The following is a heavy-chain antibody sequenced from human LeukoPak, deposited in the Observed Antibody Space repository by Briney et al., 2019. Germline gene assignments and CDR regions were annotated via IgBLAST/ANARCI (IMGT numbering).Heavy chain of an antibody. CDR1: GDSISSYY. CDR2: LYTNGST. CDR3: ARDGRGLGFYYYYMDV. Sequence: SETLSLTCTVSGDSISSYYWSWIRQAAGKGLEWIGRLYTNGSTNYNPSLKSRITMSVDTSKNQFSLKLSSVTAADTAVYYCARDGRGLGFYYYYMDVWGKGTTVTVSS. J-gene: IGHJ6*03. V-gene: IGHV4-4*07.